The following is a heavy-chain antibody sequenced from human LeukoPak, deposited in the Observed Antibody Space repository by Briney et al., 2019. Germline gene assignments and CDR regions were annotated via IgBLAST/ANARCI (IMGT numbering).Heavy chain of an antibody. CDR3: VRWLRGYSREYDFHYYMDV. CDR2: IKSDGTST. V-gene: IGHV3-74*01. CDR1: GFNFNNHW. Sequence: GGSLRLSCAASGFNFNNHWMHWVRQGPGKGLLWVARIKSDGTSTSYADSVKGRFTISRDNAKNTLYLQMNRLRAEDTAVYYCVRWLRGYSREYDFHYYMDVWGKGTTVTVSS. J-gene: IGHJ6*03. D-gene: IGHD1-26*01.